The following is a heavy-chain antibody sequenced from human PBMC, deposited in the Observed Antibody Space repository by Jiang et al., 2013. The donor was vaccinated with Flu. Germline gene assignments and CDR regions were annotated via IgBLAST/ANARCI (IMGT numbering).Heavy chain of an antibody. Sequence: SGAEVKKPGASVTLSCKTSGYSFTSFYVHWVRQAPGQGLEWVGLINPLSGTTSYTQRFQDRVTVTRDTSTSIVYMEVTGLRSDDTAVYYCARDHNGSDPTDYWGQGTLVTVSS. J-gene: IGHJ4*02. D-gene: IGHD5-12*01. CDR2: INPLSGTT. V-gene: IGHV1-46*01. CDR3: ARDHNGSDPTDY. CDR1: GYSFTSFY.